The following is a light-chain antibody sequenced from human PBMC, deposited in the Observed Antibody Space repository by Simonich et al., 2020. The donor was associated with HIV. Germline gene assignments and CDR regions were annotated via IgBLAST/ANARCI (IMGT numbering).Light chain of an antibody. Sequence: QSALTQPASVSGSPGQSITISCTGTSSDIGSYNYVSWYQQHPGKAPQLMIFDVSYRPSGISHRFSASKSGNTASLTISGLQAEDEADYYCSSYTSTSIVVFGGGTKLTVL. J-gene: IGLJ2*01. CDR1: SSDIGSYNY. V-gene: IGLV2-14*03. CDR3: SSYTSTSIVV. CDR2: DVS.